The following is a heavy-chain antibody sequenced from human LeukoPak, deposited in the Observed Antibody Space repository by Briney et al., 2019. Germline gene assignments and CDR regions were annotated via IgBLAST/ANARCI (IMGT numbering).Heavy chain of an antibody. Sequence: GGSLRLSCAASGFTFSSSAMSWVRQAPGKGLYWVSAISGSGTGTYYADSVEGRFTISRDNSKNTLYLQMNSLRAEDTAVHYCAKEGGTGTRFDYWGQGTLVTVSS. V-gene: IGHV3-23*01. CDR3: AKEGGTGTRFDY. CDR1: GFTFSSSA. D-gene: IGHD1-7*01. CDR2: ISGSGTGT. J-gene: IGHJ4*02.